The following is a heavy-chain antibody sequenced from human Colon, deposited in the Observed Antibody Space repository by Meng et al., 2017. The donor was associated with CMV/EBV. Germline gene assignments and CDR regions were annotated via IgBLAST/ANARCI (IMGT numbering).Heavy chain of an antibody. CDR1: GYTFTGYY. CDR3: AREGVSRYYDF. D-gene: IGHD3-9*01. V-gene: IGHV1-18*04. Sequence: ASVKVSCKASGYTFTGYYMHWVRQAPGQGLEWMGWISPYRGDTNYAKNVQGRVTMTTDTSTSTAYMELRGLTSDDTAVYFCAREGVSRYYDFWGQGTLVTVSS. J-gene: IGHJ4*02. CDR2: ISPYRGDT.